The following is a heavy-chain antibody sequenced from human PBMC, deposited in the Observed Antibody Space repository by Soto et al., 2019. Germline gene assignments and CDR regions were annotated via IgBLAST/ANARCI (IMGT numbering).Heavy chain of an antibody. V-gene: IGHV3-23*01. J-gene: IGHJ4*02. CDR1: GFTFRNYA. CDR2: ISSSAGNT. Sequence: EVQLLESGGGLVQPGGSLRLSCVVSGFTFRNYAMSWVRQAPGKGLEWVSAISSSAGNTYYSDSVKGRFTISIDNSKNTLYLQMNSLRVDDTAVYYCAKDESDYYYDSNGCVDYWGQGTLVTVSS. D-gene: IGHD3-22*01. CDR3: AKDESDYYYDSNGCVDY.